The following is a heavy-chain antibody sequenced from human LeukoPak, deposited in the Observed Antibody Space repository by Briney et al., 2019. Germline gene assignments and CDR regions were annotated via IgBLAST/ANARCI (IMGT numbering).Heavy chain of an antibody. CDR1: GYSFTSYW. D-gene: IGHD6-19*01. V-gene: IGHV5-51*01. CDR3: ARTPQDSSGWYDYYYGMDV. Sequence: GESLQISCKGSGYSFTSYWIGWVRQMPGKGLEWMGIIYPGDSDTRYSPSFQGQVTISADKSISTAYLQWSSLKASDTAMYYCARTPQDSSGWYDYYYGMDVWGQGTTVTVSS. J-gene: IGHJ6*02. CDR2: IYPGDSDT.